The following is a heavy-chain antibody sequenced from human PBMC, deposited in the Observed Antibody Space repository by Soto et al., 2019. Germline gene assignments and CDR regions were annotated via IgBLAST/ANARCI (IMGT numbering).Heavy chain of an antibody. V-gene: IGHV1-8*01. Sequence: QVQLVQSGAEVKKPGASVKVSCKASGYTFTSYDINWVRQATGQGLEWMGWMNPNSGNTGYAQKFQGRVTMTRNTSISTAYMELRSLRSEDTAVYYCARVGVRIAVAGTNNWFDPWGQGTLVTVSS. D-gene: IGHD6-19*01. J-gene: IGHJ5*02. CDR1: GYTFTSYD. CDR3: ARVGVRIAVAGTNNWFDP. CDR2: MNPNSGNT.